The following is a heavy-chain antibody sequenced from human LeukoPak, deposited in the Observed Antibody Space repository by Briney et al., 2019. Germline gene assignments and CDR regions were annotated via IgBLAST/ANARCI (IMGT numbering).Heavy chain of an antibody. D-gene: IGHD6-19*01. Sequence: GASVKVSCKTSGYTFASYGISWVRQAPGQGLEWLGWISTYNGNTNYAQKVQGRVTMTTDTSTSTAYMELRSPRFDDTAVYYCARPDGRGWDALDYWGQGTLVTVSS. J-gene: IGHJ4*02. CDR3: ARPDGRGWDALDY. V-gene: IGHV1-18*01. CDR2: ISTYNGNT. CDR1: GYTFASYG.